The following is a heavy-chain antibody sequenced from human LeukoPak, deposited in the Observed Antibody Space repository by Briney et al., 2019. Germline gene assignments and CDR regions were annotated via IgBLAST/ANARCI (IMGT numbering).Heavy chain of an antibody. J-gene: IGHJ6*02. CDR2: ISSSSSYI. V-gene: IGHV3-21*04. CDR1: GFTFSSYS. Sequence: EAGGSLRLSCAASGFTFSSYSMNWVRQAPGKGLEWVSSISSSSSYIYYADSVKGRFTISRDNAKNSLYLQMSNLRAEDTAVYFCARGGGLDVWGQGATVTVSS. D-gene: IGHD3-16*01. CDR3: ARGGGLDV.